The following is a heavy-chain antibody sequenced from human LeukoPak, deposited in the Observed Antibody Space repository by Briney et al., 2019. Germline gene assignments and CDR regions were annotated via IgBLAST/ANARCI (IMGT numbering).Heavy chain of an antibody. CDR2: ISSNGGST. D-gene: IGHD3-22*01. J-gene: IGHJ4*02. V-gene: IGHV3-64*01. CDR1: GFTFSSYS. Sequence: QTGGSLRLSCAASGFTFSSYSMNWVRQAPGKGLEYVSAISSNGGSTYYANSVKGRFTISRDNSKNTLYLQMGSLRAEDMAVYYCARDSRITMIVVVIHYWGQGTLVTVSS. CDR3: ARDSRITMIVVVIHY.